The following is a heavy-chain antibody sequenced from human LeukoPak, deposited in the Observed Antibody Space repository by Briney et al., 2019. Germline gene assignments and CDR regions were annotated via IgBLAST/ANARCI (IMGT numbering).Heavy chain of an antibody. CDR3: AKKYSSSSPFDY. Sequence: PSETLSLTCIVSGGSISSSSYYWEWIRQPPGKGLEWIGSIYSSRTTYYNSSLKSRVTISVDTSKNQFSLKLNSATAADTAVYYCAKKYSSSSPFDYWGQGTLVTVSS. D-gene: IGHD6-6*01. CDR1: GGSISSSSYY. J-gene: IGHJ4*02. V-gene: IGHV4-39*01. CDR2: IYSSRTT.